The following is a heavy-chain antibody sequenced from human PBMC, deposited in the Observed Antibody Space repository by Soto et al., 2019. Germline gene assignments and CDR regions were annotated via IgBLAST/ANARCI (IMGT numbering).Heavy chain of an antibody. D-gene: IGHD1-26*01. V-gene: IGHV4-30-4*08. Sequence: SETLSLTCTVSGGSISSGGYYWSWIRHHPGKGLEWIGYIYYSGSTYYNPSLKSRVTISVDTSKNQFSLKLSSVTAADTAVYYCAGRSGGYYYGMDVWGQGTTVTVSS. CDR2: IYYSGST. J-gene: IGHJ6*02. CDR1: GGSISSGGYY. CDR3: AGRSGGYYYGMDV.